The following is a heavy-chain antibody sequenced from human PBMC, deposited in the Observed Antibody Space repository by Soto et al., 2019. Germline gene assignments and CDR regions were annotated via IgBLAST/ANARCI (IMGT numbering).Heavy chain of an antibody. Sequence: EVQLLESGGGLVQPGGSRGLSVAASGFPFTSYALSGAPQAPGKGLEWVSAISGSGGSTYNPDPVKGRFTISRDNSKNTLYLQMNSLRAEDTAVYYCAKGGGLRFLEWFQYWGQGTLVTVSS. CDR3: AKGGGLRFLEWFQY. D-gene: IGHD3-3*01. J-gene: IGHJ4*02. V-gene: IGHV3-23*01. CDR1: GFPFTSYA. CDR2: ISGSGGST.